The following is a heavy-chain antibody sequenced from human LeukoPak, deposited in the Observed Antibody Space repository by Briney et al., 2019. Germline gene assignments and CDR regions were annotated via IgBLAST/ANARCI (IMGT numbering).Heavy chain of an antibody. CDR2: INHSGST. D-gene: IGHD4-17*01. CDR1: GGSISSYY. J-gene: IGHJ4*02. CDR3: ARGPYGDGTYYFDY. Sequence: SETLSLTCTVSGGSISSYYWSWIRQPPGKGLEWIGEINHSGSTNYNPSLKRRVTISVDTSKNQFSLKLSSVTAADTAVYYCARGPYGDGTYYFDYWGQGTLVTVSS. V-gene: IGHV4-34*01.